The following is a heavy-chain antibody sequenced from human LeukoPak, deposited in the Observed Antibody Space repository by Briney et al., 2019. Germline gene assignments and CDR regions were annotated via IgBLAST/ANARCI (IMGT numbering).Heavy chain of an antibody. D-gene: IGHD2-8*01. V-gene: IGHV1-2*02. Sequence: ASVKVSCKASGYTSIDYYIHWVRQAPGQGLEWMGWINPKTGGPKYAQKFQGRLTMTRDTSINTVYMELTRLTSDDTAVYYCARNQMAKNWFDPWGRGTLITVSS. CDR2: INPKTGGP. CDR3: ARNQMAKNWFDP. CDR1: GYTSIDYY. J-gene: IGHJ5*02.